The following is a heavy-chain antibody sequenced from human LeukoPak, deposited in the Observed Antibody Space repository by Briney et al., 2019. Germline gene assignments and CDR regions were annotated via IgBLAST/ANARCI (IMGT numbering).Heavy chain of an antibody. CDR2: IDWDDDK. D-gene: IGHD6-19*01. Sequence: SGPTLVNPTQTLTLTFTFSGFSLTTRGMCVSWIRQPPGKALEWLALIDWDDDKYYSTYLKTRLTISKDTSKNPVVLTMTNMDPVDTATYYCARRYSSGWYLGTFDYWGQGTLVTVSS. V-gene: IGHV2-70*01. CDR1: GFSLTTRGMC. CDR3: ARRYSSGWYLGTFDY. J-gene: IGHJ4*02.